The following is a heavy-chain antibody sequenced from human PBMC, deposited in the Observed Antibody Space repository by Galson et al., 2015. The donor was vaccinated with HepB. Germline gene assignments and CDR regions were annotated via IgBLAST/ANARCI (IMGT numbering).Heavy chain of an antibody. CDR1: GYTFTGYY. Sequence: SVKVSCKASGYTFTGYYMHWVRQAPGQGLEWMGWINPNSGGTNYAQKFQGWVTMTRDTSISTAYMELSRLRSDDTAVYYCARGGHVLRYFDWSPGYWGQGTLVTVSS. D-gene: IGHD3-9*01. J-gene: IGHJ4*02. V-gene: IGHV1-2*04. CDR3: ARGGHVLRYFDWSPGY. CDR2: INPNSGGT.